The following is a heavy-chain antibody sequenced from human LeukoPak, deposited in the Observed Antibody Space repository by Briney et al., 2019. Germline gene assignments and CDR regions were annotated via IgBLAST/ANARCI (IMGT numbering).Heavy chain of an antibody. CDR3: AKGSSPFDY. CDR2: ISANGGGT. V-gene: IGHV3-23*01. D-gene: IGHD6-13*01. J-gene: IGHJ4*02. CDR1: GFTFSNYA. Sequence: GGSLRLSCAASGFTFSNYAMSWVRQAPGKGLEWVSAISANGGGTYYADSVKGRFTISRDNSKNALYLQMNSLRAEDTAVYYCAKGSSPFDYWGQGTLVTVSS.